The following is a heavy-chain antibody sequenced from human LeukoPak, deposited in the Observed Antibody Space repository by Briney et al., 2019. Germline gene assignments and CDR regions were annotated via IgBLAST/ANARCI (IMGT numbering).Heavy chain of an antibody. CDR1: GGSISTYY. Sequence: SETLSLTCTVSGGSISTYYWSWIRQPPGKGLEWIGYIYYSGNTDYNPSLKSPVTISVDTSKNQFSLRLNSVTAADTAVYYCAREVHYYSYYMDVWGKGTTVTVSS. CDR3: AREVHYYSYYMDV. V-gene: IGHV4-59*01. CDR2: IYYSGNT. J-gene: IGHJ6*03.